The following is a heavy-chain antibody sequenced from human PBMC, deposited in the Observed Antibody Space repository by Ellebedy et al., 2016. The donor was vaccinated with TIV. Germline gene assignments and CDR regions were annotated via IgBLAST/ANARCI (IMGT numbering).Heavy chain of an antibody. Sequence: ASVKVSCKASGYTFTAYPMNWVRQAPGQGLEWMGWINTNTGNPTYAQGFRGQFVFSLDTSVSTAYLEISGLRAEDTAVYYCARDSRYNWNDWDYYHMDVWGRGTTVTVSS. CDR1: GYTFTAYP. V-gene: IGHV7-4-1*02. J-gene: IGHJ6*03. CDR2: INTNTGNP. D-gene: IGHD1-1*01. CDR3: ARDSRYNWNDWDYYHMDV.